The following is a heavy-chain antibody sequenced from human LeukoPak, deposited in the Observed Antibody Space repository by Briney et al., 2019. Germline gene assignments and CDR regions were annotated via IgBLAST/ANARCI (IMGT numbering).Heavy chain of an antibody. CDR1: GFTFSSYA. V-gene: IGHV3-23*01. CDR3: AKMLSHYGSGSPSFYYGMDV. J-gene: IGHJ6*02. D-gene: IGHD3-10*01. Sequence: PGGSLRLSCAASGFTFSSYAMSWVRQAPGKGLEWVSAISGSGGSTYYADSVKGRFTISRDNSKNTLYLQMNSLRAEDTAVYYCAKMLSHYGSGSPSFYYGMDVWGQGTTVTVSS. CDR2: ISGSGGST.